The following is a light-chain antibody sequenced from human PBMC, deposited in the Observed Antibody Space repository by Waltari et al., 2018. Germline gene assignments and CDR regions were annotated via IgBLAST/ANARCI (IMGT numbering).Light chain of an antibody. CDR2: EVS. Sequence: QSALTQPASVSGSPGQSIPISCTGTNSDSGSYNFVSWYQQPPNKVPKLVLYEVSNRPSGVSNSFSGSKSGNTAFLTISGLQAEDEAEYYCSSYTKSTTQVFGTGTKVTVL. CDR1: NSDSGSYNF. J-gene: IGLJ1*01. CDR3: SSYTKSTTQV. V-gene: IGLV2-14*01.